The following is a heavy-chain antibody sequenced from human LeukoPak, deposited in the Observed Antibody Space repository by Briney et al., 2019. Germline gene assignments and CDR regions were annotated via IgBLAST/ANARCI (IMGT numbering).Heavy chain of an antibody. Sequence: GESRRLSCAASGFTFSNYAMTWVRQAPGKGLEWVSSISTSGDSTAYAASVKGRFTISRDNSKNTLCLQLNSLRAEDTAVYYCARGRGSPYYFDCWGQGTLVTVSS. D-gene: IGHD1-26*01. CDR2: ISTSGDST. CDR1: GFTFSNYA. CDR3: ARGRGSPYYFDC. V-gene: IGHV3-23*01. J-gene: IGHJ4*02.